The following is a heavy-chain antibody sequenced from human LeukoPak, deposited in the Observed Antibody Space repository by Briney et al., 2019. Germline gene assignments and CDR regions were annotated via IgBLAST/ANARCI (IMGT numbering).Heavy chain of an antibody. CDR2: TVSEIDGGTT. J-gene: IGHJ5*02. D-gene: IGHD1-1*01. CDR3: NPTFTTS. V-gene: IGHV3-15*04. Sequence: GGSLRLSCAASGFTFNYAWMSWVRQVPGKGLEWVGQTVSEIDGGTTDYAAPVKGRFTISRDDSKSTLYLQMNSLKIEDTAVYSCNPTFTTSWGKEPLFTVSS. CDR1: GFTFNYAW.